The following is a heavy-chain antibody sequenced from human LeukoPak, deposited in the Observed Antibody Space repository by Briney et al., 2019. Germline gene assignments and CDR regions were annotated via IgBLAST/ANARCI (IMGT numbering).Heavy chain of an antibody. V-gene: IGHV3-30*02. CDR3: AKGGSMVPFDY. CDR2: IRYDGSNK. J-gene: IGHJ4*02. CDR1: GFTFSSYG. Sequence: GGSLRLSCAAPGFTFSSYGMHWVRQAPGKGLEWVAFIRYDGSNKYYADSVKGRFTISRDNSKNTLYLQMNSLRAEDTAVYYCAKGGSMVPFDYWGQGTLVTVSS. D-gene: IGHD3-10*01.